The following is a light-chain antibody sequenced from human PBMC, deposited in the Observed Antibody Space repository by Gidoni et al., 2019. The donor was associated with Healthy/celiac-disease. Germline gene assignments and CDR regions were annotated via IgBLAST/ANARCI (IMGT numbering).Light chain of an antibody. V-gene: IGKV4-1*01. CDR1: QSVLYSSNNKNY. Sequence: DIVMTQSPDSLAVSLGERATINCKSSQSVLYSSNNKNYLAWYQQKPGQPPKLLIYWASTRESGVPDRFSGSGSGTDFTLTISSLQAEDVAVYYCQQYFTTPDTFGQXTKLEI. J-gene: IGKJ2*01. CDR3: QQYFTTPDT. CDR2: WAS.